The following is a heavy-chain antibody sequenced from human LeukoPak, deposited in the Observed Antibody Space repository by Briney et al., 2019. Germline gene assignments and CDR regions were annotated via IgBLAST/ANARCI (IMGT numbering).Heavy chain of an antibody. Sequence: ASVKVSCKTSGGTFSSSAITWVRQAPGQGLEWMGRIIPVLNITTYAQKFQGRAMITADTSTSTAYMELSSLRSEETAVYYCARDQGLTAPPPYGLDVWGQGTTVIVSS. CDR3: ARDQGLTAPPPYGLDV. D-gene: IGHD5-18*01. V-gene: IGHV1-69*04. J-gene: IGHJ6*02. CDR1: GGTFSSSA. CDR2: IIPVLNIT.